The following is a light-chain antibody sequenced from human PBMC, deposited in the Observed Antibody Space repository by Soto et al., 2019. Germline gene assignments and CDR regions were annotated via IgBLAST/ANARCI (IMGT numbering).Light chain of an antibody. Sequence: DIVMTQSPLSLPVTPGEPASISCRSSQSLLHSNGYNYLDWYLQKPGQSPQPLIYLGSNRASGVPDRVSGSGSGTYFTLKISRVEAEDVGVYYCMQALQTPGFGQGTKLEIK. V-gene: IGKV2-28*01. CDR3: MQALQTPG. J-gene: IGKJ2*03. CDR2: LGS. CDR1: QSLLHSNGYNY.